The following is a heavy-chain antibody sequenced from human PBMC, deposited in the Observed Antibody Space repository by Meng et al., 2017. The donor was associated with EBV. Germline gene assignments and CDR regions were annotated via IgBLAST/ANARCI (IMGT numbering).Heavy chain of an antibody. CDR2: LIPMVGAP. CDR3: ASESGRGFTPDY. Sequence: VQWRECGAEGKKPGSSVKVSCRTSGGTFRRDAVSWVRQAPGQGLEWMGGLIPMVGAPHYAQKFQGRVTIIADESTSTHSMELNSLRSEDTAMYYCASESGRGFTPDYWGRGTLVTVSS. J-gene: IGHJ4*02. D-gene: IGHD3-10*01. CDR1: GGTFRRDA. V-gene: IGHV1-69*01.